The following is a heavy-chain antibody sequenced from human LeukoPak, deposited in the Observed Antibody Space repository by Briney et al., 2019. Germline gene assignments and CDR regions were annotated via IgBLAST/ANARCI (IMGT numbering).Heavy chain of an antibody. CDR3: AKQSRMIAARPEYFQH. CDR2: ISSSSSYI. V-gene: IGHV3-21*01. D-gene: IGHD6-6*01. Sequence: GGSLRLSCAASGFTFSSYSMNWVRQAPGKGLEWVSSISSSSSYIYYADSVKGRFTISRDNSKNTLYLQMNSLRAEDTAVYYCAKQSRMIAARPEYFQHWGQGTLVTVSS. J-gene: IGHJ1*01. CDR1: GFTFSSYS.